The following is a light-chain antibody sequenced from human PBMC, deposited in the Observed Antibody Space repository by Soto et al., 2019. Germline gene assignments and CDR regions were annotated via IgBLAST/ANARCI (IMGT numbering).Light chain of an antibody. J-gene: IGKJ5*01. CDR2: DAS. V-gene: IGKV1-33*01. Sequence: DIQMTQSPSSLSASVGDRVTITCQARQNINNYLNWYQQKPGRAPKRLIYDASNLEAGVPSRFRGSGSGTDFTFTISRLQPEDIATYSCQQYENLPTFGQGTRLEIK. CDR3: QQYENLPT. CDR1: QNINNY.